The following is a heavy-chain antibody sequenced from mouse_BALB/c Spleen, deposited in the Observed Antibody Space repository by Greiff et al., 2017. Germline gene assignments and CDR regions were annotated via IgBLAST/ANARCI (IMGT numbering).Heavy chain of an antibody. CDR2: IRLKSNNYAT. J-gene: IGHJ3*01. Sequence: EVKLMESGGGLVQPGGSMKLSCVASGFTFSNYWMNWVRQSPEKGLEWVAEIRLKSNNYATHYAESVKGRFTISRDDSKSSVYLQMNNLRAEDTGIYYCTHGNYEFAYWGQGTLVTVSA. CDR1: GFTFSNYW. CDR3: THGNYEFAY. V-gene: IGHV6-6*02. D-gene: IGHD2-1*01.